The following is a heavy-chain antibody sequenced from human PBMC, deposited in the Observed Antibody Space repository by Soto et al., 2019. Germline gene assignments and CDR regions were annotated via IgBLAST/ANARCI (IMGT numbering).Heavy chain of an antibody. Sequence: QVQLQQWGAGLLKPSETLSLTCAVYGGSFSGYYWTWIRQSPENGLEWIGEVNHSGTTYYNPSLKTRVTISVHTPKNQFSLKMSSVTAADTAVYYCARGIGYCSSINCYSSRRLRFDSWGQGTLVTVSS. CDR3: ARGIGYCSSINCYSSRRLRFDS. J-gene: IGHJ4*02. V-gene: IGHV4-34*01. D-gene: IGHD2-2*01. CDR1: GGSFSGYY. CDR2: VNHSGTT.